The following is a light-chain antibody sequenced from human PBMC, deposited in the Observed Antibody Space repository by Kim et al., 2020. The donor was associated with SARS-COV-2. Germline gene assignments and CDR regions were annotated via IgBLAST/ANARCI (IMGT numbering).Light chain of an antibody. CDR3: QHYNNWPVT. CDR1: QSMGSN. V-gene: IGKV3-15*01. Sequence: VCPGDRATLSCRASQSMGSNLAWYQQKTGQAPRLLIYGASTRATGIPARFSGSGSGTEFTLTISSLQSEDFAGYFCQHYNNWPVTFGGGTKVDIK. J-gene: IGKJ4*01. CDR2: GAS.